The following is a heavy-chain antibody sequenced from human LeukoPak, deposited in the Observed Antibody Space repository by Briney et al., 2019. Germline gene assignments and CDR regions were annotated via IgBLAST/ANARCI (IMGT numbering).Heavy chain of an antibody. Sequence: ASVKVSCKASGYTFTGYYMHWVRQAPGQGLEWMGWINPNSGGTNYAQKFQGRVTMTRDTSISTAYMELSRLRSDDTAVYYCARAGGRRYGVVPAAALDYWGQGTLVTVSS. J-gene: IGHJ4*02. CDR2: INPNSGGT. CDR3: ARAGGRRYGVVPAAALDY. V-gene: IGHV1-2*02. CDR1: GYTFTGYY. D-gene: IGHD2-2*01.